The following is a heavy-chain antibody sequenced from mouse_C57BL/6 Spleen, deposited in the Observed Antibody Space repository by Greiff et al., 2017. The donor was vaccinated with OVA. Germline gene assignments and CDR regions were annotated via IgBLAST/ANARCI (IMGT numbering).Heavy chain of an antibody. J-gene: IGHJ4*01. D-gene: IGHD2-4*01. CDR3: ARRGYDYDEYAMDY. V-gene: IGHV1-55*01. CDR2: IYPGSGST. Sequence: VQLQQPGAELVKPGASVKMSCKASGYTFTSYWLTWVKQRPGQGLEWIGDIYPGSGSTNYNEKFKSKATLTVDTSSSTAYMQLSSLTSEDSAVYYCARRGYDYDEYAMDYWGQGTSVTVSS. CDR1: GYTFTSYW.